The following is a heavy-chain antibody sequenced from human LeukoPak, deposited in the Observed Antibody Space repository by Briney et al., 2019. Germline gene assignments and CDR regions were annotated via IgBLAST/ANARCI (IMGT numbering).Heavy chain of an antibody. CDR2: ISVYNGNT. D-gene: IGHD5-18*01. Sequence: ASVKVSCKTSGYTFTNYGIGWVRQAPGQGLEWMGWISVYNGNTNYAQKFQGRVTMTTDTSTSTAYMELRSLRSDDTAVYYCARGIQLWFLGEDYWGQGTLVTVSS. CDR3: ARGIQLWFLGEDY. V-gene: IGHV1-18*01. J-gene: IGHJ4*02. CDR1: GYTFTNYG.